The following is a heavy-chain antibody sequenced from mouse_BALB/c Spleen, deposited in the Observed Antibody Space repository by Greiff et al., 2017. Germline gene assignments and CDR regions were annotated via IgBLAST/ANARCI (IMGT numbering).Heavy chain of an antibody. CDR3: ASTLVPY. CDR1: GFAFSSYD. V-gene: IGHV5-12-1*01. D-gene: IGHD2-10*02. CDR2: ISSGGGST. Sequence: EVKLVESGGGLVKPGGSLKLSCAASGFAFSSYDMSWVRQTPEKRLEWVAYISSGGGSTYYPDTVKGRFTISRDNAKNTLYLQMSSLKSEDTAMYYCASTLVPYWGQGTLVTVSA. J-gene: IGHJ3*01.